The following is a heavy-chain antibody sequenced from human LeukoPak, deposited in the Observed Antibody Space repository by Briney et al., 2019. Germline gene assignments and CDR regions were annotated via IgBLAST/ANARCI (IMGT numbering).Heavy chain of an antibody. CDR2: ISAYNGNT. Sequence: ASVKVSCKASGYTFTSYGISWWRQSPGQGLGWMGWISAYNGNTNYAQTLQGRVTMTTDTSTSTAYMELRSLRSDDTAVYYCASSDSRYSSGWDAFDIWGQGTMSPSLQ. J-gene: IGHJ3*02. V-gene: IGHV1-18*04. CDR1: GYTFTSYG. CDR3: ASSDSRYSSGWDAFDI. D-gene: IGHD6-19*01.